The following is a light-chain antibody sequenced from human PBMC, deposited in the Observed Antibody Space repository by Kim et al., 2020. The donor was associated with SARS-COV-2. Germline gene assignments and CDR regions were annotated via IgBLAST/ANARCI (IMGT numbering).Light chain of an antibody. Sequence: SYELTQPPSVSVAPGMAARITCGGNNIGSESVRWYQQKPGQAPVLVLYYDCGRPSGIPERFSGSNSGNTATLTITWVEAGDEADYCCQVWDSCCDQGVFRTGTKVSVL. J-gene: IGLJ1*01. CDR1: NIGSES. V-gene: IGLV3-21*04. CDR3: QVWDSCCDQGV. CDR2: YDC.